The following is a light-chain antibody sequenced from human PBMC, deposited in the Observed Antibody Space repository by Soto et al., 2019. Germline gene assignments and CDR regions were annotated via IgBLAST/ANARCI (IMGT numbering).Light chain of an antibody. CDR1: QRINSY. J-gene: IGKJ4*01. CDR2: SAS. V-gene: IGKV1-39*01. CDR3: QQSYATPFT. Sequence: DLQVTQSPSSLSASVGDTITITCRASQRINSYVNWYLQKPGKAPDLLIYSASSLQSGVPSRCSGSGSGTTFTLTISNLQPEDFATYYCQQSYATPFTFGGGTKVQIK.